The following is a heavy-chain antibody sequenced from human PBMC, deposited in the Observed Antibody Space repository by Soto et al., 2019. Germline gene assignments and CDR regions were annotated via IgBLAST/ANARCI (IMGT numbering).Heavy chain of an antibody. CDR1: QFSLSTFW. V-gene: IGHV3-7*01. CDR3: ARAPESFSYGLDV. D-gene: IGHD3-10*01. CDR2: IKSDGSAT. J-gene: IGHJ6*02. Sequence: GGSLRLSCTASQFSLSTFWMNWVRQAPGKGLEWVANIKSDGSATDYVDSVRGRFAISRDNAKNSLYLQMNSLRAEDTAVYFCARAPESFSYGLDVWGQGTTVTVSS.